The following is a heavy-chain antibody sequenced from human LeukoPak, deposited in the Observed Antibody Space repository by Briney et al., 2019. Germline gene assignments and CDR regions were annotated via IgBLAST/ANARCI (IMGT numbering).Heavy chain of an antibody. V-gene: IGHV4-39*01. J-gene: IGHJ4*02. CDR3: VRLYYYDFSGPRL. D-gene: IGHD3-3*01. CDR2: IYYTGKT. Sequence: PSETLSLICTVSGDYISNSNYYWGRIRQPPGKGLEWIGNIYYTGKTYYNSSLKSQVTISIDTSKNEFSLNLSSVTAADTAAYYCVRLYYYDFSGPRLWGQGTLGAVSS. CDR1: GDYISNSNYY.